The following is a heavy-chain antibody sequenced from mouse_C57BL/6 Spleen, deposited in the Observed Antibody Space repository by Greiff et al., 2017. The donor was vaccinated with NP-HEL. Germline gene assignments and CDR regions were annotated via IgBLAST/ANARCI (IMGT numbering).Heavy chain of an antibody. CDR3: TRERDGYNFDY. CDR2: IDPETGGT. CDR1: GYTFTDYE. J-gene: IGHJ2*01. D-gene: IGHD2-3*01. V-gene: IGHV1-15*01. Sequence: QVQLQQSGAELVRPGASVTLSCKASGYTFTDYEMHWVKQTPVHGLEWIGAIDPETGGTAYNQKFKGKAILTADKSSSTAYMELRSLTSEDSAVYYCTRERDGYNFDYWGQGTTLTVSS.